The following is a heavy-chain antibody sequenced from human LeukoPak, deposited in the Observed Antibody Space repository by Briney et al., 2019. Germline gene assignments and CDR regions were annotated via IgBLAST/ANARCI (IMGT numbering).Heavy chain of an antibody. Sequence: KPSETLSLTCAVYGGSFSGYYWSWIRQPPGKGLEWIGEINHSGSTNYNPSLKSRVTISVDTSKNQFSLKLSSVTAADTAVYYCARSIPMIVRGVIITKAYYFDYWGQGTLVTVSS. CDR1: GGSFSGYY. V-gene: IGHV4-34*01. J-gene: IGHJ4*02. CDR2: INHSGST. CDR3: ARSIPMIVRGVIITKAYYFDY. D-gene: IGHD3-10*01.